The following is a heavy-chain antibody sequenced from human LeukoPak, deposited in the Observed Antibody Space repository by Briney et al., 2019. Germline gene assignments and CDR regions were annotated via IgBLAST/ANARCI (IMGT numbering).Heavy chain of an antibody. CDR1: VDSVSSNSAA. Sequence: SQTLALTCAISVDSVSSNSAAWNWIRQSPSRGLEWLGRTYYRCKWYNDYAVSVKSRITINPDTSKNQFSLQLNSVTPEDTAVYYCARGGYSSGWYIGYWGQGTLVTVSS. J-gene: IGHJ4*02. CDR2: TYYRCKWYN. V-gene: IGHV6-1*01. D-gene: IGHD6-19*01. CDR3: ARGGYSSGWYIGY.